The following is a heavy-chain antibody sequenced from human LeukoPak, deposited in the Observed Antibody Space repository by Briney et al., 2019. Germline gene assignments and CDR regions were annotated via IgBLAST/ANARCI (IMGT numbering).Heavy chain of an antibody. D-gene: IGHD2-2*01. CDR3: ARVADIVVVPAAMGYFDY. V-gene: IGHV4-59*01. CDR1: GGSISSYY. J-gene: IGHJ4*02. CDR2: IYYSGST. Sequence: PSETLSLTCTVSGGSISSYYWSWIRQPPGKGLEWIGYIYYSGSTNYNPSLKSRVTISVDTSENQFSLKLSSVTAADTAVYYCARVADIVVVPAAMGYFDYWGQGTLVTVSS.